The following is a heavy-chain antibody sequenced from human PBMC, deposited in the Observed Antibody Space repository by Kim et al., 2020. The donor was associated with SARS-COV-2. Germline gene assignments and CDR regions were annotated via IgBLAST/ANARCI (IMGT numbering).Heavy chain of an antibody. CDR2: INHSGST. CDR3: ASFPRITMVRGVNPN. Sequence: SETLSLTCAVYGGSFSGYYWSWIRQPPGKGLEWIGEINHSGSTNYNPSLKSRVTISVDTSKIQFSLKLSSVTAADTAVYYCASFPRITMVRGVNPNWGQGTLVTVSS. J-gene: IGHJ4*02. V-gene: IGHV4-34*01. CDR1: GGSFSGYY. D-gene: IGHD3-10*01.